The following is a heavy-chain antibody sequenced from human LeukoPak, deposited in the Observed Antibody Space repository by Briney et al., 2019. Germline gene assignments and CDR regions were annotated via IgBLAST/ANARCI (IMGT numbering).Heavy chain of an antibody. CDR1: GGSISSGGYS. V-gene: IGHV4-30-2*01. D-gene: IGHD6-13*01. CDR3: ARGGSSSWFDY. Sequence: SQTLSLTCAVSGGSISSGGYSWSWIRQPPGKGLEWIGYIYHSGSTYCNPSLKSRVTISVDRSKNQFSLKLSSVTAADTAVYYCARGGSSSWFDYWGQGTLVTVSS. J-gene: IGHJ4*02. CDR2: IYHSGST.